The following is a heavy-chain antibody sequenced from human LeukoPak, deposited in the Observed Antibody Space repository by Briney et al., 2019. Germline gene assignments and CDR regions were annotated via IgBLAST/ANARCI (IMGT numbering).Heavy chain of an antibody. D-gene: IGHD6-13*01. CDR2: ISYDGSNK. V-gene: IGHV3-30*04. CDR3: ARMYSSSSDVDY. Sequence: PGGSLRLSCAASGFTFSSYAMHWVRQAPGKGLEWVAVISYDGSNKYYADSVKGRFTISRDNSKNTLYLQMNSLRAEDTAVYYCARMYSSSSDVDYWGQGTLVTVSS. CDR1: GFTFSSYA. J-gene: IGHJ4*02.